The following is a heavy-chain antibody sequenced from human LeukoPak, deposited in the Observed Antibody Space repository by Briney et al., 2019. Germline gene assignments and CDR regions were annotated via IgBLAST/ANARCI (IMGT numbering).Heavy chain of an antibody. CDR2: ISSSSNSI. CDR3: ARLNYDNTSYYSNYFEY. V-gene: IGHV3-48*01. J-gene: IGHJ4*02. CDR1: EFTFSSYN. Sequence: PGGSLRLSCAASEFTFSSYNMNWVRQAPGKGLEWVSYISSSSNSIYYADSVKGRFTISRDNSKHTVFLQMNSLRAEDTAVYYCARLNYDNTSYYSNYFEYWGQGTLVTVSS. D-gene: IGHD3-22*01.